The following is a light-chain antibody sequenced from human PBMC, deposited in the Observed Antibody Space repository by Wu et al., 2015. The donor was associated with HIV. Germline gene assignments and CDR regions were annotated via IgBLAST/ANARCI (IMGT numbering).Light chain of an antibody. CDR2: AAS. V-gene: IGKV3-20*01. CDR3: HQYGGSPPFT. J-gene: IGKJ3*01. Sequence: EIVLTQSPGTLSLSPGERATLSCRASQSVSSTYLAWYQQKPGHPPRLLIYAASRRATGIPDRFSGSGSGTDFSLTISRLEPEDFAVYYCHQYGGSPPFTFGPGTKWIS. CDR1: QSVSSTY.